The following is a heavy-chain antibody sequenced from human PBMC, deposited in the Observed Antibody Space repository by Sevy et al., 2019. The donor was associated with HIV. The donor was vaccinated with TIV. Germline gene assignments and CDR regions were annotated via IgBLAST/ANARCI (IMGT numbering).Heavy chain of an antibody. Sequence: EGSLRLSCAASGFIFSNYAMTWVRQAPGRGLEWVAIISADGGVKYYADSVKGRFTISRDNSDNTLSLQMNSLRTEESALYYCARENYYDSTSLGSFDVWGQGTMVTVSS. J-gene: IGHJ3*01. CDR1: GFIFSNYA. CDR3: ARENYYDSTSLGSFDV. CDR2: ISADGGVK. D-gene: IGHD3-22*01. V-gene: IGHV3-30-3*01.